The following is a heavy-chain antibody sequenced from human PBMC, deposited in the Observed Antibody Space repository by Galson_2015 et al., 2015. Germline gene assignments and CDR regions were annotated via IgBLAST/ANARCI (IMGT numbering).Heavy chain of an antibody. Sequence: SLRLSCAPSGFTFNTFWMSWVRQPPGKGLEWVANIKPDGSENYYVDSVKGRFTISRDNPKNSLFLQMNNLGVEDTAVYYCVRGCMENSSPSLLLHTYRYLWRKGHAHRLPSAPHEGPAVSPGTLLQEHLWG. CDR3: VRGCMENSSPSLLLHTYRYLWRKGHAHRLPSAPHEGPAVSPGTLLQEHL. CDR2: IKPDGSEN. V-gene: IGHV3-7*04. D-gene: IGHD2-15*01. J-gene: IGHJ6*01. CDR1: GFTFNTFW.